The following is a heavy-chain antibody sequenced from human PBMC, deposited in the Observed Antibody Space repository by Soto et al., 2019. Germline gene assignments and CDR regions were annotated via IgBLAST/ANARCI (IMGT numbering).Heavy chain of an antibody. CDR3: ATLPLNPYDYIWGSYRGKSYYFDY. J-gene: IGHJ4*02. CDR1: GFTFSDYY. CDR2: ISSSGSTI. V-gene: IGHV3-11*01. D-gene: IGHD3-16*02. Sequence: GGSLRLSCAASGFTFSDYYMSWIRQAPGKGLEWVSYISSSGSTIYYADSVKGRFTISRDNAKNSLYLQMNSLRAEDTAVYYWATLPLNPYDYIWGSYRGKSYYFDYWGQGTLVTVSS.